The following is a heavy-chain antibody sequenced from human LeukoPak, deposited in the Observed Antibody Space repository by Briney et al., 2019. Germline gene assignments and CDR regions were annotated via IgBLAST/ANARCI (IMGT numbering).Heavy chain of an antibody. CDR3: ARDRPFGGVLDFDY. CDR1: GFTVSSNY. J-gene: IGHJ4*02. CDR2: IYNDGST. V-gene: IGHV3-66*01. D-gene: IGHD3-16*01. Sequence: GGSLRLSCAASGFTVSSNYMSWVRQAPGKGLEWVSSIYNDGSTYYADSVKGRFTISRDNSKNTLYLHMNSLRAEDTAVYYCARDRPFGGVLDFDYWGQGTLVTVSS.